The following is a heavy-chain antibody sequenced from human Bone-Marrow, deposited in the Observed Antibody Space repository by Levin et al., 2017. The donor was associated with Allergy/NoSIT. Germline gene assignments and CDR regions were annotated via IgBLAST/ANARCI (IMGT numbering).Heavy chain of an antibody. Sequence: GGSLRLSCAASGFSFSSCGMHWVRQAPGKGLEWVAVVWYDGSLKYYAESVKGRFTISRDNSKNMLYLQLNSLRAEDTAVYYCTRENIEMTTSHPFDYWGQGTQVTVSS. J-gene: IGHJ4*02. CDR1: GFSFSSCG. D-gene: IGHD5-24*01. CDR3: TRENIEMTTSHPFDY. CDR2: VWYDGSLK. V-gene: IGHV3-33*01.